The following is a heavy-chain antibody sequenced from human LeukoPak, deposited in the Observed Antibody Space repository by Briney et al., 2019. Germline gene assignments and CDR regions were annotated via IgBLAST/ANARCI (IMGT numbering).Heavy chain of an antibody. CDR2: ISGSGGST. D-gene: IGHD2-2*01. V-gene: IGHV3-23*01. CDR1: GFTFSSYA. CDR3: AKDPLGVVVPAAISYYFDY. Sequence: GGSLRLSCAASGFTFSSYAMSWVRQAPGKGLEWVSAISGSGGSTYYADSVKGWFTISRDNSKNTLYLQMNSLRAEDTAVYYCAKDPLGVVVPAAISYYFDYWGQGTLVTVSS. J-gene: IGHJ4*02.